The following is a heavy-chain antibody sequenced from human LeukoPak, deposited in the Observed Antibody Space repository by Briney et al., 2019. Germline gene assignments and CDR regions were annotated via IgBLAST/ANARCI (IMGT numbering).Heavy chain of an antibody. V-gene: IGHV1-8*03. CDR1: GYTFTSYY. CDR3: ARAVGGDGSGSL. D-gene: IGHD3-10*01. CDR2: MNPNSGNT. Sequence: ASVKVSCKASGYTFTSYYMHWVRQAPGQGLEWMGWMNPNSGNTGYAQKFQGRVTITRNTSISTAYMELSSLRSEDTAVYYCARAVGGDGSGSLWGPGTLVTVSS. J-gene: IGHJ4*02.